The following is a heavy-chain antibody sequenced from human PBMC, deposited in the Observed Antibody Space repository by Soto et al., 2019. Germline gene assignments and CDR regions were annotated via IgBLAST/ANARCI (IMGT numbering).Heavy chain of an antibody. CDR1: GFTFSSYA. J-gene: IGHJ4*02. Sequence: EVQLLESGGGLVQPGGSLRLSCAASGFTFSSYAMSWVRQAPGKGLEWVSAISGSGGSTYYADSVKGRFTISRDNSKNTLYLQMNSLRAEDTAVSYCANFSYSSSSDAPQRDYWGQGTLVTVSS. V-gene: IGHV3-23*01. CDR2: ISGSGGST. CDR3: ANFSYSSSSDAPQRDY. D-gene: IGHD6-6*01.